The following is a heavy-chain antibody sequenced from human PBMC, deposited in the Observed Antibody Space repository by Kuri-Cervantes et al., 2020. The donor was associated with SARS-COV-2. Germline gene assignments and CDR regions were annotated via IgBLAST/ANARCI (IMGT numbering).Heavy chain of an antibody. CDR1: GFTFSSYW. J-gene: IGHJ3*02. V-gene: IGHV3-7*01. D-gene: IGHD3-3*01. Sequence: LSLTCAASGFTFSSYWMHWVRQAPGKGLEWVANIKQDGSEKYYVDSVKGRFTISRDNAKNSLYLQMNSLRAEDTAVYYCARHGGGYGVAFDIWGQGTMVTVSS. CDR2: IKQDGSEK. CDR3: ARHGGGYGVAFDI.